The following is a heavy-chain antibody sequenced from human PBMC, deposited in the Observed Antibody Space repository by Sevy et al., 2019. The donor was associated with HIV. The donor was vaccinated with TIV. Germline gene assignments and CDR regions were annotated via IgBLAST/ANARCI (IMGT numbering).Heavy chain of an antibody. V-gene: IGHV3-23*01. CDR1: GFTFSSYA. CDR2: ISGSGGST. J-gene: IGHJ3*02. D-gene: IGHD2-15*01. Sequence: GGSLRLSCAASGFTFSSYAMSWVRQAPGKGLEWASAISGSGGSTYYADSVKGRFTISRDNSKNTLYLQMNSLRAEDTAVYYCAPVVGMATISGAFDIWGQGTMVTVSS. CDR3: APVVGMATISGAFDI.